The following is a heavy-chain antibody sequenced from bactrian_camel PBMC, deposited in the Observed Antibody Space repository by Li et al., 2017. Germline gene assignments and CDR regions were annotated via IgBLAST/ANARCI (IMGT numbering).Heavy chain of an antibody. J-gene: IGHJ4*01. D-gene: IGHD4*01. CDR1: GFTFSPGY. Sequence: HVQLVESGGGLVQPGGSLRLSCAASGFTFSPGYMSWVRQAPGKGLDWVSSIYSDGSNIYYADSVKSRFTISRDNAKNTVYLQMNSLKSEDTALYYCTYDSHYAGLSGYWGQGTQVTVS. CDR2: IYSDGSNI. V-gene: IGHV3-2*01. CDR3: TYDSHYAGLSGY.